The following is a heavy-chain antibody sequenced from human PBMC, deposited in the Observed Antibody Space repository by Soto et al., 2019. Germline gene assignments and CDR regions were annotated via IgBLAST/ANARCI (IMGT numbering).Heavy chain of an antibody. CDR3: ARENLTGITIIYYGMDV. CDR1: GYTFTSYG. Sequence: ASVKVSCKASGYTFTSYGISWVRQAPGQGLEWMGWISAYNGNTNYAQKLQGRVTMTTDTSTSTAYMELRSLRSDDTAVYYCARENLTGITIIYYGMDVWGQGTTVTVPS. V-gene: IGHV1-18*04. J-gene: IGHJ6*02. D-gene: IGHD3-9*01. CDR2: ISAYNGNT.